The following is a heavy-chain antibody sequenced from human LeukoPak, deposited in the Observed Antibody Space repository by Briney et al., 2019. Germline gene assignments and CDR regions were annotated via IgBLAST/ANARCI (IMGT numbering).Heavy chain of an antibody. CDR1: GGSISSSSYY. Sequence: SETLSLTCTVSGGSISSSSYYWGWIRQPPGKGLEWIGSIYYSGSTYYNPSLKSRVTISADTSKNQFSLKLSSVTAADTAVYYCARTPVVITTEYYFDYWGQGTLVTVSS. CDR2: IYYSGST. CDR3: ARTPVVITTEYYFDY. D-gene: IGHD3-22*01. J-gene: IGHJ4*02. V-gene: IGHV4-39*07.